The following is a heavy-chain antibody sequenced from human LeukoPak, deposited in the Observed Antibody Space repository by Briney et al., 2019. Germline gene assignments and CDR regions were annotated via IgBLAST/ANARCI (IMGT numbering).Heavy chain of an antibody. CDR1: GYIFTAFY. J-gene: IGHJ4*02. CDR3: AKGRPED. V-gene: IGHV1-2*02. CDR2: INPDTGDT. Sequence: GASVKVSCKASGYIFTAFYMHWVRQAPGQGLEWMGRINPDTGDTDYAQKFQGRVTMTRDTAITTVYMELRTLTSDDTAVYYCAKGRPEDWGQGTLVTVS.